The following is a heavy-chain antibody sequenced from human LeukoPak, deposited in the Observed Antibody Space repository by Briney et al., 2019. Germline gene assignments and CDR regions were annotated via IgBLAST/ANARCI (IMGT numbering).Heavy chain of an antibody. D-gene: IGHD3-22*01. CDR2: IIPIFGTA. CDR1: GGTCSSYA. CDR3: ARDYYDSSGYYYFDY. Sequence: SVKVSCKASGGTCSSYAISWVRQAPGQGLEWMGGIIPIFGTANYAQKFQGRVTITTDESTSTAYMELSSLRSEDTAVYYCARDYYDSSGYYYFDYWGQGTLVTVSS. V-gene: IGHV1-69*05. J-gene: IGHJ4*02.